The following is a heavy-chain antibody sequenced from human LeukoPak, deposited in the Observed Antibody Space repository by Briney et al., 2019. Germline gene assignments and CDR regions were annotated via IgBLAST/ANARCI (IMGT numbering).Heavy chain of an antibody. V-gene: IGHV3-23*01. CDR3: AKGCGAVCFSSFDY. CDR2: ISGSGSNT. J-gene: IGHJ4*02. Sequence: HPGGSLRLSCAASGFIFSNYAMSWVRQAPGKGLEWVSSISGSGSNTYYADSVKGRFTISTDNSKNTLYLQMNSLRGEDTALYSCAKGCGAVCFSSFDYWAQGILVTVSS. CDR1: GFIFSNYA. D-gene: IGHD2-21*02.